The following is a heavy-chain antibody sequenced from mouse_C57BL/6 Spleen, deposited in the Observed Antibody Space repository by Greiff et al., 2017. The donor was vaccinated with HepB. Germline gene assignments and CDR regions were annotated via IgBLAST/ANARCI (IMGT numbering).Heavy chain of an antibody. CDR3: TPFSTTVVGFDY. D-gene: IGHD1-1*01. CDR1: GFNIKDYY. CDR2: IDPEDGDT. Sequence: VQLQQSGAELVRPGASVKLSCTASGFNIKDYYMHWVKQRPEQGLEWIGRIDPEDGDTEYAPKFQGKATMTADTSSNTAYLQLSSLTSEDTAVYYCTPFSTTVVGFDYWGQGTTLTVSS. V-gene: IGHV14-1*01. J-gene: IGHJ2*01.